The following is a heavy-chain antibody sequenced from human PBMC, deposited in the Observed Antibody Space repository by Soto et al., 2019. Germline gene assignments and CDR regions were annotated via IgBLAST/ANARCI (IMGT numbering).Heavy chain of an antibody. CDR3: ARDSVGYYDFWSGYPSGMDV. CDR2: INSDGSST. J-gene: IGHJ6*02. D-gene: IGHD3-3*01. Sequence: GGSLRLSCAASGFTFSSYWMHWVRQAPGKGLVWVSRINSDGSSTSYADPVKGRFTISRDNAKNTLYLQMNSLRAEDTAVYYCARDSVGYYDFWSGYPSGMDVWGQGTTVTVSS. V-gene: IGHV3-74*01. CDR1: GFTFSSYW.